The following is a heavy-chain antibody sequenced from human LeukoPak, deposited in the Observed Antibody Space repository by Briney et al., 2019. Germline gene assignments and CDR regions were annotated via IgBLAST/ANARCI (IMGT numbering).Heavy chain of an antibody. CDR3: ARYYDYVWGSYRYSALDY. Sequence: SETLSLTCAVSGGSISTSNWWSWVRQPPGKGLAWIGEIYHSGNTNYNPSLKSRVTISVDKSKNQFSLKLSSVTAADTAVYYCARYYDYVWGSYRYSALDYWGQGTLVTVSP. CDR2: IYHSGNT. V-gene: IGHV4-4*02. D-gene: IGHD3-16*02. J-gene: IGHJ4*02. CDR1: GGSISTSNW.